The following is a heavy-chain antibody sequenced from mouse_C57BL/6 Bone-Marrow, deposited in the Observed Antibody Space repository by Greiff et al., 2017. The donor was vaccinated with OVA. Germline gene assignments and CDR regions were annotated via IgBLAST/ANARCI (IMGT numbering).Heavy chain of an antibody. Sequence: QVQLQQSGAELARPGASVKLSCKASGYTFTSYGISWVKQRTGQGLEWIGEIYPRSGNTYYNEKFKGKATLTAAQSSSTAYLALRSLTSEESAVYFCASLEYYGRSYPAWFAYWGQGTLVTVSA. J-gene: IGHJ3*01. CDR2: IYPRSGNT. V-gene: IGHV1-81*01. D-gene: IGHD1-1*01. CDR1: GYTFTSYG. CDR3: ASLEYYGRSYPAWFAY.